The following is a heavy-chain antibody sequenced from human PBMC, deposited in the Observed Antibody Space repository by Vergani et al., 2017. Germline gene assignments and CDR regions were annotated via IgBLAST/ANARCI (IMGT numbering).Heavy chain of an antibody. J-gene: IGHJ4*02. Sequence: EVQLVESGGGLVQPGRSLRLSCAASGFTFDDYAMHWVRQAPGKGLEWVSGISWNSGSIGYADSVKGRFTISRDNAKNSLYLQMNSLRAEDTALYYCAKDPLRYYDFWSGYSAWGQGTLVTVSS. V-gene: IGHV3-9*01. CDR2: ISWNSGSI. CDR1: GFTFDDYA. D-gene: IGHD3-3*01. CDR3: AKDPLRYYDFWSGYSA.